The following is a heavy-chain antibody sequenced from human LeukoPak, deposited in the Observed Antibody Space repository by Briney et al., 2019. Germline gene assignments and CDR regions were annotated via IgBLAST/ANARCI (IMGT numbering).Heavy chain of an antibody. CDR2: IKGDGSST. J-gene: IGHJ4*02. CDR1: GFTFSSYG. Sequence: GGSLRLSCAASGFTFSSYGMHWVRHTPGKGLVWVSRIKGDGSSTSYADSVKGRFTISRDNAKNTLYLQMNSLRAEDTAVYYCAIDGYSFGHDFDYWGQGTLVTVSS. V-gene: IGHV3-74*01. D-gene: IGHD5-18*01. CDR3: AIDGYSFGHDFDY.